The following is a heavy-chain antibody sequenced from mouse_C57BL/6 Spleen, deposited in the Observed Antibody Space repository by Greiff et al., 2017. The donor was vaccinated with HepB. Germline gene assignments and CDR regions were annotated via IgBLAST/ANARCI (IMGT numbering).Heavy chain of an antibody. V-gene: IGHV1-64*01. CDR2: IHPNSGST. J-gene: IGHJ3*01. D-gene: IGHD2-4*01. CDR1: GYTFTSYW. Sequence: VKLQQPGAELVKPGASVKLSCKASGYTFTSYWMHWVKQRPGQGLEWIGMIHPNSGSTNYNEKFKSKATLTVDKSSSTAYMQLSSLTSEDSAVYYCARSYDYDEDWFAYWGQGTLVTVSA. CDR3: ARSYDYDEDWFAY.